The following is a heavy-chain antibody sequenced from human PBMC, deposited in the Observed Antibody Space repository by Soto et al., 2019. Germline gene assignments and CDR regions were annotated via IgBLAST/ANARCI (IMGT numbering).Heavy chain of an antibody. V-gene: IGHV1-69*12. J-gene: IGHJ5*02. D-gene: IGHD2-2*01. CDR2: IIPIFGTA. CDR3: AKADPDCIRTSCRGGFDP. CDR1: GATFSSYA. Sequence: QVQLVQSGAEVKKPGSSVKVSCKASGATFSSYAISWVRQAPGQGLEWMGGIIPIFGTANYAQKFQGRVTITADESTNTGYMELSSLRSEDTAVYYCAKADPDCIRTSCRGGFDPWGQGTLVTVSS.